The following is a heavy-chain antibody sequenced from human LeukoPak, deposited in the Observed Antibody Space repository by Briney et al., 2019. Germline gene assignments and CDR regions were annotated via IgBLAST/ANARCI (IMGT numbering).Heavy chain of an antibody. V-gene: IGHV1-69*13. CDR2: IILIFGTA. D-gene: IGHD3-22*01. CDR1: GGTFSSYA. CDR3: ARAGGYYYDSSGYYQH. Sequence: ASVKVSCKASGGTFSSYAISWVRQAPGQGLEWMGGIILIFGTANYAQKFQGRVTITADESTSTAYMELSSLRSEDTAVYYCARAGGYYYDSSGYYQHWGQGTLVTVSS. J-gene: IGHJ4*02.